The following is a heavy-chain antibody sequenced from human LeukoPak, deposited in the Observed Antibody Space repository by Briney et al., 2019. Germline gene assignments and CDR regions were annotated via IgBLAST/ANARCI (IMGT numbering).Heavy chain of an antibody. Sequence: PSETLSLTCTGSGGSISSYYWSWIRQPAGKGLEWIGRIYTSGSTNYNPSLKSRVTMSVDTSKNQFSLKLSSVTAADTAVYYCASSMATIDAFDIWGQGTMVTVSS. V-gene: IGHV4-4*07. CDR3: ASSMATIDAFDI. CDR1: GGSISSYY. CDR2: IYTSGST. J-gene: IGHJ3*02. D-gene: IGHD5-24*01.